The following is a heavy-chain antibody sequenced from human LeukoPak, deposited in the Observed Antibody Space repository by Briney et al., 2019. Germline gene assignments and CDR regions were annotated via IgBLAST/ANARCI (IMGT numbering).Heavy chain of an antibody. CDR1: GFTFSSYW. J-gene: IGHJ6*03. Sequence: GGSLRLSCAASGFTFSSYWMHWVRQAPGKGLVWVSRIDSDGSSTTYADSVKGRFTISRDNAKNTLYLQMNSLIAEDTAVYYCARGRRDYYYYYMDVWGKGTTVTVSS. CDR3: ARGRRDYYYYYMDV. CDR2: IDSDGSST. V-gene: IGHV3-74*01.